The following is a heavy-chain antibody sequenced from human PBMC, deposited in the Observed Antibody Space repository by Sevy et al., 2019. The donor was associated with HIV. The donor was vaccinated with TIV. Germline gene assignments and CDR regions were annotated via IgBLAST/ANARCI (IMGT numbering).Heavy chain of an antibody. CDR2: IIPIFGTA. D-gene: IGHD6-13*01. V-gene: IGHV1-69*06. CDR1: GGTFSSYA. J-gene: IGHJ5*02. Sequence: ASVKVSCKASGGTFSSYAISWVRQAPGQGLERMGGIIPIFGTANYAQTFQGRVTITADKSTSTAYMELSSLRSEDTAVYYCARGGLGAAAGVNWFDPWGQGTLVTVSS. CDR3: ARGGLGAAAGVNWFDP.